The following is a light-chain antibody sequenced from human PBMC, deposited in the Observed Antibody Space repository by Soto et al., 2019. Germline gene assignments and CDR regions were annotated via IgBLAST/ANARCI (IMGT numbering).Light chain of an antibody. CDR2: LNSDGSH. Sequence: QLVLTQPPSASASLGASVKLTCTLSSGHNSYAIAWHQQQPEKGPRYLMKLNSDGSHSKGDGIPDRFSGSSSGAERYLTIAGRQSEDEADYDCQTWSTDTRVFGGGTKLTVL. CDR1: SGHNSYA. V-gene: IGLV4-69*01. CDR3: QTWSTDTRV. J-gene: IGLJ3*02.